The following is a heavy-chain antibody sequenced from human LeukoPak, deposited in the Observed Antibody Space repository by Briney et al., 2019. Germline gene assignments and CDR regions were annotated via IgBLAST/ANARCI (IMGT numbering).Heavy chain of an antibody. J-gene: IGHJ5*02. V-gene: IGHV1-69*04. CDR2: IIPILGIA. Sequence: ASVKVSCKASGGTFSSYAISWVRQAPGQGLEWMGRIIPILGIANYAQKFQGRVTITADESTSTAYMELSSLRSEDTAVYYCVSTITFGGVNWFDPWGQGTLVTVSS. D-gene: IGHD3-16*01. CDR1: GGTFSSYA. CDR3: VSTITFGGVNWFDP.